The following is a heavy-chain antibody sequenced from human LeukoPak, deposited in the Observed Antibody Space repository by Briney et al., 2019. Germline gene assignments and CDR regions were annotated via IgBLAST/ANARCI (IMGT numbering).Heavy chain of an antibody. J-gene: IGHJ4*02. Sequence: GGSLRLSCAASGFTFSSYSMNWVRQAPGKGLEWVSYISSSSSTIYYADSVKGQFTISRDNAKNSLYLQMNSLRAEDTAVYYCARDLGSGSYSPTVYWGQGTLVTVSS. D-gene: IGHD1-26*01. CDR1: GFTFSSYS. CDR3: ARDLGSGSYSPTVY. V-gene: IGHV3-48*01. CDR2: ISSSSSTI.